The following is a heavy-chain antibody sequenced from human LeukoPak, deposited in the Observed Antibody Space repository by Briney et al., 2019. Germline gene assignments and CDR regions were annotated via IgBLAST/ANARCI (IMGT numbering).Heavy chain of an antibody. V-gene: IGHV4-59*01. CDR1: GGSISSYY. CDR3: ARGLEGGGSSYNWFDP. D-gene: IGHD2-15*01. Sequence: SETLSLTCTVSGGSISSYYWSWIRQPPGKGLEWIGCIYYSGSTNYNPSLKSRVTISVDTSKNQFSLKLSSVTAADTAVYYCARGLEGGGSSYNWFDPWGQGTLVTVSS. CDR2: IYYSGST. J-gene: IGHJ5*02.